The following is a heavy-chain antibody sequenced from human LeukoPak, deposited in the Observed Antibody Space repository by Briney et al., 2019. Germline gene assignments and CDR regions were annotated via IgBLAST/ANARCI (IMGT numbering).Heavy chain of an antibody. CDR3: ARHRYSSGWSRGDWFDP. CDR1: GFTFSSYS. CDR2: ISSSSSYI. J-gene: IGHJ5*02. D-gene: IGHD6-19*01. Sequence: GGSLRLSCAASGFTFSSYSMNWVRQAPGKGLEWVSSISSSSSYIYYADSVKGRFTISRDNSKNSLYLQMNSLRAEDTAVYYCARHRYSSGWSRGDWFDPWGQGTLVTVSS. V-gene: IGHV3-21*01.